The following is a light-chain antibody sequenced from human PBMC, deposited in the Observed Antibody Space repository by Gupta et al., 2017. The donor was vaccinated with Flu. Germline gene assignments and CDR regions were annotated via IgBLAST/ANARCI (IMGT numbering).Light chain of an antibody. V-gene: IGLV3-25*02. J-gene: IGLJ3*02. Sequence: SSALPPPPSASVSPGQTAKITCSGDALPNRYAYWYQRKPGQAPILLIYKDNERPSGIPERFSGSSSGTTVTWTISGVQAGDEADYYCTSADSSGSYGVFGGGTKLTV. CDR1: ALPNRY. CDR3: TSADSSGSYGV. CDR2: KDN.